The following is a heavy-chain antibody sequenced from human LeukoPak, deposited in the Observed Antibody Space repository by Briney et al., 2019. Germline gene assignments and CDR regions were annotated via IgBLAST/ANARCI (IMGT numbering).Heavy chain of an antibody. V-gene: IGHV1-69*13. CDR2: IIPIFGTA. CDR1: GGTFISYA. CDR3: ARAIVKWELLRYYYYYYMDV. D-gene: IGHD1-26*01. J-gene: IGHJ6*03. Sequence: SVTVSCKASGGTFISYAISWVRQAPGQGLEWMGGIIPIFGTANYAQKFQGRVTITADESTSTAYMELSSLRSEDTAVYYCARAIVKWELLRYYYYYYMDVWGKGTTVTVSS.